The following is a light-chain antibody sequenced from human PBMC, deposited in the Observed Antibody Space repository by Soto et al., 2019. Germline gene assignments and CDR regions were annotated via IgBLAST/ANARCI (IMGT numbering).Light chain of an antibody. J-gene: IGKJ1*01. CDR2: GAS. Sequence: EIVLTQSPGTLSLSPGERATLSCRSSQSVSSNLAWYQQKPGQAPRLLIYGASTRATGIPARFSGSESGTEYTLTISSLQSEDFAVYYCQHYNNWPPWTFGQGTKV. CDR1: QSVSSN. V-gene: IGKV3-15*01. CDR3: QHYNNWPPWT.